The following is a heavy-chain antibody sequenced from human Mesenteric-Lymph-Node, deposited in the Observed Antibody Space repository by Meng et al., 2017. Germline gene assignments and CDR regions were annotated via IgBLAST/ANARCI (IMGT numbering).Heavy chain of an antibody. CDR1: GYTLTELS. CDR3: ARPVDASSWQSCLGT. D-gene: IGHD6-13*01. J-gene: IGHJ4*02. Sequence: ASVKVSCKVSGYTLTELSMHWVRQAPGKGLEWMGGFDPEDGETIYAQKFQGRVTMTEDTSTDTAYMELSSLRSEDTAVYYCARPVDASSWQSCLGTWGQGTLVTVSS. CDR2: FDPEDGET. V-gene: IGHV1-24*01.